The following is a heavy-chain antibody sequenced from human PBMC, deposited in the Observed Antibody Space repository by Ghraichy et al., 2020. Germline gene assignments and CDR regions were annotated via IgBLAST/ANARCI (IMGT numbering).Heavy chain of an antibody. J-gene: IGHJ4*02. CDR2: ISYDGSNK. CDR3: ARFSTVGATQPGDY. CDR1: GFTFSSYA. D-gene: IGHD1-26*01. V-gene: IGHV3-30-3*01. Sequence: GGSLRLSCAASGFTFSSYAMHWVRQAPGKGLEWVAVISYDGSNKYYADSVKGRFTISRDNSKNTLYLQMNSLRAEDTAVYYCARFSTVGATQPGDYWGQGTLVTVSS.